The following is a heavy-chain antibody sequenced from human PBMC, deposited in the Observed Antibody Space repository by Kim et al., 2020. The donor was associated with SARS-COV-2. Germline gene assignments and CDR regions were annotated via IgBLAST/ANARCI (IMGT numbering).Heavy chain of an antibody. CDR1: GYTFTSYY. CDR3: ARQVAAADYYYYYGMDV. CDR2: INPSGGST. Sequence: ASVKVSCKASGYTFTSYYMHWVRQAPGQGLEWMGIINPSGGSTSYAQKFQGRVTMTRDASTSTVYMELSSLRSEDTAVYYCARQVAAADYYYYYGMDVWGQGTTVTVSS. D-gene: IGHD6-13*01. V-gene: IGHV1-46*01. J-gene: IGHJ6*02.